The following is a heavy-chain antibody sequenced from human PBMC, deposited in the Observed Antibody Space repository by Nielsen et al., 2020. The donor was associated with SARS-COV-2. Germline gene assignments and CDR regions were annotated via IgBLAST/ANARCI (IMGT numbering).Heavy chain of an antibody. J-gene: IGHJ5*02. Sequence: GESLKISCAASGFTFSKFPMHWVRQAPGKGLEWLAIISYGGDNEHYADSVKGRFTVSRDNSKDTLHLQMSSLNPEDTAVYFCARETLDHTSLFVDHWGQGTLVTVSS. V-gene: IGHV3-30-3*01. CDR2: ISYGGDNE. D-gene: IGHD3-3*01. CDR3: ARETLDHTSLFVDH. CDR1: GFTFSKFP.